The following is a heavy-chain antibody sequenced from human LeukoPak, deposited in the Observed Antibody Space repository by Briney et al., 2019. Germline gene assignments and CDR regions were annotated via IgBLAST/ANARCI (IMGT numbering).Heavy chain of an antibody. D-gene: IGHD6-19*01. V-gene: IGHV3-21*01. J-gene: IGHJ4*02. CDR2: ISSSSSYI. CDR3: ARDRSEYSSGDSFDY. CDR1: GFTFSSYS. Sequence: GGSLRLSCAASGFTFSSYSMNWVRQAPGKGLERVSSISSSSSYIYYADSVKGRFTISRDNAKNSLYLQMNSLRAEDTAVYYCARDRSEYSSGDSFDYWGQGTLVTVSS.